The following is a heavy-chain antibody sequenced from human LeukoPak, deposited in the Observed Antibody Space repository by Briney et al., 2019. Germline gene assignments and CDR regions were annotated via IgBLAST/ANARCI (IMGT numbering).Heavy chain of an antibody. D-gene: IGHD3-22*01. CDR3: ARDRRYYDSSGYIRGFDY. CDR2: IYHRGST. V-gene: IGHV4-4*02. CDR1: GGSISISDW. J-gene: IGHJ4*02. Sequence: SGTLSLTCAVCGGSISISDWWTGVRQPPGKGLGWSGEIYHRGSTNYTASLKSRVTISVDKSKNQLSLKLSSVTAADTAVYYCARDRRYYDSSGYIRGFDYWGQGTLVTVSS.